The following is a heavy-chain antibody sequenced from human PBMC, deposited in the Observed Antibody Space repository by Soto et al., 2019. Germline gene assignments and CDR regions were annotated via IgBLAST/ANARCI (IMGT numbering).Heavy chain of an antibody. J-gene: IGHJ5*02. D-gene: IGHD3-10*01. CDR2: ISYDGSNK. CDR1: GFTFSSYA. V-gene: IGHV3-30-3*01. Sequence: GGSLRLSCAASGFTFSSYAMHWVRQAPGKGLEWVAVISYDGSNKYYTDSVKGRFTISRDSSKNTLYLQMNSLRAEDTAVYCCARDLGNSNWFDPWGQGTLVTVSS. CDR3: ARDLGNSNWFDP.